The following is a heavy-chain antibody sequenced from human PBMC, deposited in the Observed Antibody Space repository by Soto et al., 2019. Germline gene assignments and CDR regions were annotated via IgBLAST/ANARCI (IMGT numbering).Heavy chain of an antibody. CDR1: GFTFSSYG. CDR3: ARSLDYGDYEGVDY. J-gene: IGHJ4*02. D-gene: IGHD4-17*01. Sequence: GGSLRLSCAASGFTFSSYGMHWVRQAPGKGLEWVAVIWYDGSNKYYADSVKGRFTISRDNSKNTLYLQMNSLRAEDTAVYYCARSLDYGDYEGVDYWGQGTLVTVSS. V-gene: IGHV3-33*01. CDR2: IWYDGSNK.